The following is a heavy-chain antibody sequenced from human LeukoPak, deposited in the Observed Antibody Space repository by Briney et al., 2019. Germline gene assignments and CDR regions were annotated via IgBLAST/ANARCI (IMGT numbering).Heavy chain of an antibody. CDR1: GGSISSGGYY. V-gene: IGHV4-31*03. D-gene: IGHD5-12*01. Sequence: SETLSLTCTVSGGSISSGGYYWSWIRQHPGKGLEWIGYIYYSGSTYNNPSLKSRVTISVDTSKNQFSLKLSSVTAADTAVYYCARENPRGGYPIYWGQGTLVTVSS. J-gene: IGHJ4*02. CDR2: IYYSGST. CDR3: ARENPRGGYPIY.